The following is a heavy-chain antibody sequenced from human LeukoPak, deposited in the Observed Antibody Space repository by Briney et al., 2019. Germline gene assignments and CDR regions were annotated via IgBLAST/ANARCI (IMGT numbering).Heavy chain of an antibody. J-gene: IGHJ6*02. D-gene: IGHD6-13*01. Sequence: ASVKVSCKASGYTFSGYYIHWVRQAPGQGLEWMRWINPNSGGTNYLQKFQGWVTMTRDTSISTAYMELSRLKSDDAAVYYCARVAVAGDNYYYFGMDVWGQGTSVTVSS. CDR2: INPNSGGT. V-gene: IGHV1-2*04. CDR1: GYTFSGYY. CDR3: ARVAVAGDNYYYFGMDV.